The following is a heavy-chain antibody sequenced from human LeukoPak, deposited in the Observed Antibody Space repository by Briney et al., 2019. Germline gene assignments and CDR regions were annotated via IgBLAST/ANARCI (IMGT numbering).Heavy chain of an antibody. CDR2: ISWNSGSI. CDR3: AKALGDYSNYLYYFDY. J-gene: IGHJ4*02. CDR1: GFTFDDYA. D-gene: IGHD4-11*01. V-gene: IGHV3-9*01. Sequence: GGSLRLSCAASGFTFDDYAMHWVRQAPGKGLEWASGISWNSGSIGYADSVKGRFTISRDNAKNSLYLQMNSLRAEDTALYYCAKALGDYSNYLYYFDYWGQGTLVTVSS.